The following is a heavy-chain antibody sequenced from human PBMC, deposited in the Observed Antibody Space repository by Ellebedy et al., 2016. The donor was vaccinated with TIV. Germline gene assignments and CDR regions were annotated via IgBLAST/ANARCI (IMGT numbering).Heavy chain of an antibody. CDR3: ASWAIFGMGIDAFDI. Sequence: GSLRLXXTVSGGSISSYYWSWIRQPPGKGLEWIGYIYYSGSTNYNPSLKSRVTISVDTSKNQFSLKLSSVTAADTAVYYCASWAIFGMGIDAFDIWGQGTMVTVSS. CDR1: GGSISSYY. D-gene: IGHD3-3*01. V-gene: IGHV4-59*01. CDR2: IYYSGST. J-gene: IGHJ3*02.